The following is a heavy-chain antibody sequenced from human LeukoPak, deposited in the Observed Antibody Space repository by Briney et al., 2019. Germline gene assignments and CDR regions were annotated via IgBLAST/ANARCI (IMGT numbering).Heavy chain of an antibody. CDR3: AKGPKPNYDSSGYLVY. D-gene: IGHD3-22*01. CDR2: ISWNSGSI. J-gene: IGHJ4*02. Sequence: PGGSLRLSCAASGFTFSSYAMHWVRQAPGKGLEWISGISWNSGSIGYADSVKGRFTISRDNAKNSLYLQMNSLRAEDTALYYCAKGPKPNYDSSGYLVYWGQGTLVTVSS. V-gene: IGHV3-9*01. CDR1: GFTFSSYA.